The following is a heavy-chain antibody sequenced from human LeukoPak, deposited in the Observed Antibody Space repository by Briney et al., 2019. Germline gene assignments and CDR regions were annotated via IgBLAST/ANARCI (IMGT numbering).Heavy chain of an antibody. D-gene: IGHD2-15*01. CDR2: ISGSGGST. J-gene: IGHJ4*02. CDR1: GFTFSSYA. CDR3: ANVVVVVAIPGDY. V-gene: IGHV3-23*01. Sequence: GGSLRLSCAASGFTFSSYAMGWVCQAPGKGLEWVSSISGSGGSTYYADSVKGRFTISRDNSKNTQYLQMNSLRAEDTAIYYCANVVVVVAIPGDYWGQGTLVTVSS.